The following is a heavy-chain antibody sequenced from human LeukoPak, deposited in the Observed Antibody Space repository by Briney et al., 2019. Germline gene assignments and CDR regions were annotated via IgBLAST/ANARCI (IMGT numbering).Heavy chain of an antibody. J-gene: IGHJ4*02. V-gene: IGHV3-7*03. CDR1: GFTFSSYG. D-gene: IGHD5-24*01. Sequence: GGSLRLSCAASGFTFSSYGMHWVRLAPGKGLEWVANIKEDGTETYYVDSVKGRVTISRDNAKNSVYLQMNSLRVEDTAVYYCAKEGRSLQTYWGQGTLVTVSS. CDR2: IKEDGTET. CDR3: AKEGRSLQTY.